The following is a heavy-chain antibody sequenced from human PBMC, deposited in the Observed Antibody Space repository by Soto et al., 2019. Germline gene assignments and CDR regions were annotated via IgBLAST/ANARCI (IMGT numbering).Heavy chain of an antibody. J-gene: IGHJ4*02. D-gene: IGHD2-2*02. CDR3: ASVLGYCSSTSCYIWFDY. CDR2: ISGSGGST. Sequence: EVQLLESGGGLVQPGGSLRLSCAASGFTFSTYAMSWVRQAPGKGLEWVSAISGSGGSTYYADSVKSRFTISRDNSKNPLFLQMNRLTAEDTAVNYCASVLGYCSSTSCYIWFDYWGQGTLVTVSS. CDR1: GFTFSTYA. V-gene: IGHV3-23*01.